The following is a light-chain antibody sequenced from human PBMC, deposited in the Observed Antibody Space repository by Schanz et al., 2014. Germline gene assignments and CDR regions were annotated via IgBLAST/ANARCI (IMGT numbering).Light chain of an antibody. CDR1: QDISNY. Sequence: DIQMTQSPSSLSASVGDRVTITCQASQDISNYLNWYQQKSGKAPKLLMYDASNLETGVPSRFSGSGSGTDFTFTISSLQPDDIATYYCQQYDDLPLTFGGGTKVEIK. CDR2: DAS. CDR3: QQYDDLPLT. J-gene: IGKJ4*01. V-gene: IGKV1-33*01.